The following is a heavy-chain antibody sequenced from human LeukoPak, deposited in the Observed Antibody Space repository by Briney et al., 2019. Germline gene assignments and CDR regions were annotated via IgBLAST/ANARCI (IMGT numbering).Heavy chain of an antibody. Sequence: SETLSLTCTVSGGSFSTYHWSWIRQPPGKGLEWIGYIYYSGSTTYNPSLKSRVAMSVDTSKNQFSLNLSSMTAADTAVYYCARGGYTGIWYGDWFDPWGQGSLVTVSS. CDR3: ARGGYTGIWYGDWFDP. D-gene: IGHD6-13*01. CDR2: IYYSGST. CDR1: GGSFSTYH. J-gene: IGHJ5*02. V-gene: IGHV4-59*01.